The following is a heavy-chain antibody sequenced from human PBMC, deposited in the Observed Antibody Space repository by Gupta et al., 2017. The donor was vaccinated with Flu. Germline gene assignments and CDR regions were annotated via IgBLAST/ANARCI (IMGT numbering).Heavy chain of an antibody. V-gene: IGHV3-7*01. CDR2: IKQDGSQK. D-gene: IGHD1-26*01. CDR3: ARDYEVATIPSDF. J-gene: IGHJ4*02. CDR1: GFTFSSYW. Sequence: EVRLVESGGVLVQPGWSLRLACAASGFTFSSYWLGWVRQAPGKGLEWVASIKQDGSQKYYVDSVRGRFTISRDNAKNSLYLQMNSLRAEDTSEYYCARDYEVATIPSDFWGQGTLVTVSS.